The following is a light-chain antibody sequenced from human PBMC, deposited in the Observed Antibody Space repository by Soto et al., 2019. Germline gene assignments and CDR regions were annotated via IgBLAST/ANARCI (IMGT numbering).Light chain of an antibody. J-gene: IGKJ4*01. Sequence: EIVLTQSPATLSLSPGERATLSCRASQSVSNDLVWYHQKPGQAPRLVIYYASNSASGIPARFSGSGSGTDFTLTISSLEPEDFAVYYCQKRSSWPPTCGGGTKVEFK. CDR2: YAS. CDR3: QKRSSWPPT. V-gene: IGKV3-11*01. CDR1: QSVSND.